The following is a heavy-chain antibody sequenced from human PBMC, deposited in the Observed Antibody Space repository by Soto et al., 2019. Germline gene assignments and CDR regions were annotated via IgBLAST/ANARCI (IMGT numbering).Heavy chain of an antibody. J-gene: IGHJ6*02. CDR1: GYSFTTYW. V-gene: IGHV5-51*01. D-gene: IGHD6-19*01. CDR2: IYPGDSDT. CDR3: ARSKRGAYSSGWYSPSGYYNYGIDV. Sequence: GEALKISCKASGYSFTTYWIGWVRQMPGKGLEWMGIIYPGDSDTKYSPSLLGQVSISADTSISTAYLQWTSLKASDTAMYYCARSKRGAYSSGWYSPSGYYNYGIDVWGQGTKVTVSS.